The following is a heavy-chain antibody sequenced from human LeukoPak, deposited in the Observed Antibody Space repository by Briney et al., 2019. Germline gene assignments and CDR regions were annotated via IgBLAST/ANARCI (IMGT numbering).Heavy chain of an antibody. CDR1: GFTFDDYA. CDR2: ISWNSGSK. CDR3: AKEGIVVVPAAIPEGYYYYYYMDV. J-gene: IGHJ6*03. V-gene: IGHV3-9*03. Sequence: GGSLRLSCAACGFTFDDYAMHGVRQAPGKGREGGSGISWNSGSKVYADSVKGRFTISRDNANSSLYLQMNSLQSEDMALYYCAKEGIVVVPAAIPEGYYYYYYMDVWGKGTTVTV. D-gene: IGHD2-2*01.